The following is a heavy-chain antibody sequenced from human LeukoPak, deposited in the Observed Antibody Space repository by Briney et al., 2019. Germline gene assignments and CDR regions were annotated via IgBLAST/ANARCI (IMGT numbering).Heavy chain of an antibody. Sequence: PSETLSLTCTVSGGSISSYYWSWIRQPPGKGLEWIGYIYYSGSTNYNPSLKSRVTISVDTSKNQFSLKLSSVTAADTAVYYCARDGCSSTSCYSPGDWYFDLWGRGTLVTVSS. V-gene: IGHV4-59*01. CDR2: IYYSGST. CDR3: ARDGCSSTSCYSPGDWYFDL. CDR1: GGSISSYY. D-gene: IGHD2-2*02. J-gene: IGHJ2*01.